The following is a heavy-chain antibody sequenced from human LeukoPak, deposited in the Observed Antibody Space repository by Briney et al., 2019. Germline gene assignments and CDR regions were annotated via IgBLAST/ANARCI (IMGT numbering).Heavy chain of an antibody. Sequence: GGSLRLSCAASGFTFSSYAMSWVRQAPGKGLEWVSAISGSGGSTYYADSVKGRFTISRDNSKNTLYLQMNSLRAEDTAVYYCAKFDTVTSPGYYYGMDVWGQGTTVTVSS. J-gene: IGHJ6*02. D-gene: IGHD4-17*01. V-gene: IGHV3-23*01. CDR2: ISGSGGST. CDR3: AKFDTVTSPGYYYGMDV. CDR1: GFTFSSYA.